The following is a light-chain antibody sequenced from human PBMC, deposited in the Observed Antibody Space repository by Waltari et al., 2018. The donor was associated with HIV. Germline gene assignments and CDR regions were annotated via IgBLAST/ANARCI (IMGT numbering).Light chain of an antibody. CDR1: QSISSY. V-gene: IGKV1-39*01. Sequence: DIQMTPSPSSLSASVGDRVTITCRASQSISSYLNWYQQKPGKAPKLLIYAASSLQSGGPTRFRGSGSGTVFTLTINSLQPEDFATYYCQSRHTFGPGTKVDIK. J-gene: IGKJ3*01. CDR2: AAS. CDR3: QSRHT.